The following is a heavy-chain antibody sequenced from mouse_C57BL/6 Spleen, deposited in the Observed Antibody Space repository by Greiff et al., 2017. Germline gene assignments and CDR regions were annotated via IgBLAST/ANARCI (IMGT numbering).Heavy chain of an antibody. V-gene: IGHV1-52*01. J-gene: IGHJ1*03. Sequence: QVQLQQPGAELVRPGSSVKLSCKASGYTFTSYWMHWVKQRPIQGLEWIGNIDPSDSETHYNQKFKDKATLTVDKSSSTAYMQLSSLTSEDSAVYDCARGCDYYGSSYGWYFDVWGKGTTVTVSS. CDR3: ARGCDYYGSSYGWYFDV. D-gene: IGHD1-1*01. CDR2: IDPSDSET. CDR1: GYTFTSYW.